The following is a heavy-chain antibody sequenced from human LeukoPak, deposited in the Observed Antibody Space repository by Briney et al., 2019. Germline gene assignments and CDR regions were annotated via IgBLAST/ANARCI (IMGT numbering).Heavy chain of an antibody. CDR3: ASIPRGYSYGPPFGAFDI. V-gene: IGHV3-48*04. D-gene: IGHD5-18*01. CDR2: INSRSSTI. Sequence: PGGSLRLSCAASRFTFSNYGVNWVRQAPGKGLEWVSYINSRSSTIYCADSVKGRFTISRDNAKNSLYLQMNSLRAEDTAVYYCASIPRGYSYGPPFGAFDIWGQGTMVTVSS. J-gene: IGHJ3*02. CDR1: RFTFSNYG.